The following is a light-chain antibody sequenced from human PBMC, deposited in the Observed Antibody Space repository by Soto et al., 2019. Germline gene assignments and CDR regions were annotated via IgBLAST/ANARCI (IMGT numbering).Light chain of an antibody. CDR3: QQRSNWPAT. J-gene: IGKJ4*01. CDR2: DAS. V-gene: IGKV3-11*01. Sequence: EIVLTQSPATLSLSPGERATLSCRASQSVSSYLAWYQQKAGQAPRLLIYDASNRATGIPARFSGSGSGTDFTLTISSLPPKDFAVYYCQQRSNWPATFGGGTKVEIK. CDR1: QSVSSY.